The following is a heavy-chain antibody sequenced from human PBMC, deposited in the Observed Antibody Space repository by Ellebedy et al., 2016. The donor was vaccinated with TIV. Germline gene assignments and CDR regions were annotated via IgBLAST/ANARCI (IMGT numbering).Heavy chain of an antibody. CDR3: ARDMGTTVVTPTFDY. CDR2: ISYDGSKN. V-gene: IGHV3-30-3*01. CDR1: GGSISSSS. D-gene: IGHD4-23*01. J-gene: IGHJ4*02. Sequence: PSETLSLTCTVSGGSISSSSYYWGWIRQPPGKGLEWVAVISYDGSKNYYADSVKGRFTISRDNSKNTLYLQMNSLRAEDTAVYYCARDMGTTVVTPTFDYWGQGTLVTVSS.